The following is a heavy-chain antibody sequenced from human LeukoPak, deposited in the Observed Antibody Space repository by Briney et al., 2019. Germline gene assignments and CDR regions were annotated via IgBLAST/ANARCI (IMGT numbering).Heavy chain of an antibody. V-gene: IGHV3-30*18. CDR1: GFTFSSYG. CDR3: AKDQREYSSGWYGEGYFDY. Sequence: PGGSLRLSCAASGFTFSSYGMHWVRQAPGKGLEWVAVISYDGSNKYYADSVKGRFTISRDNSKNTLYLQMNSLRAEDTAVYYCAKDQREYSSGWYGEGYFDYWGQGTLVTVSS. J-gene: IGHJ4*02. D-gene: IGHD6-19*01. CDR2: ISYDGSNK.